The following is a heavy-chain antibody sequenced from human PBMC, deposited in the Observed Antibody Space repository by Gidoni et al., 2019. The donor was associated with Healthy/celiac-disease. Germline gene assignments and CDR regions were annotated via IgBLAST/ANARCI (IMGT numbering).Heavy chain of an antibody. J-gene: IGHJ6*02. V-gene: IGHV1-18*04. Sequence: KASGYTFTSYGISWVRRAPGQGLEWMGWISAYNGNTNYAQKLQGRVTMTTDTSTSTAYMELRSLRSDDTAVYYCARDQSCSSTSCYYYYYYGMDVWGQGTTVTVSS. D-gene: IGHD2-2*01. CDR3: ARDQSCSSTSCYYYYYYGMDV. CDR2: ISAYNGNT. CDR1: GYTFTSYG.